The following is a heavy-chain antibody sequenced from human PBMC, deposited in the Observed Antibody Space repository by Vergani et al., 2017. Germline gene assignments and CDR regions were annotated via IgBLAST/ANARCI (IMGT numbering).Heavy chain of an antibody. Sequence: QVQLQESGPGLVQPSETLSLTCTVSGGSISSYYWSWIRQPPGKGLEWIGYIYYSGSTNYNPSLKSRVTISVDTSKNQFSLKLSSVTAADTAVYYCARETIFGVVIDGRVDRYGMDVWGQGP. V-gene: IGHV4-59*01. CDR3: ARETIFGVVIDGRVDRYGMDV. CDR2: IYYSGST. D-gene: IGHD3-3*01. J-gene: IGHJ6*02. CDR1: GGSISSYY.